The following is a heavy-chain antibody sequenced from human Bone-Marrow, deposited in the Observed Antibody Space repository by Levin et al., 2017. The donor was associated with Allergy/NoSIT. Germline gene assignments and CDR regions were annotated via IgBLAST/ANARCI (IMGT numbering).Heavy chain of an antibody. V-gene: IGHV3-7*01. CDR3: ARDRGVVAATPYYYYGMDV. J-gene: IGHJ6*02. CDR2: IKQDGSEK. D-gene: IGHD2-15*01. CDR1: GFTFSSYW. Sequence: GESLKISCAASGFTFSSYWMSWVRQAPGKGLEWVANIKQDGSEKYYVDSVKGRFTISRDNAKNSLYLQMNSLRAEDTAVYYCARDRGVVAATPYYYYGMDVWGQGTTVTVSS.